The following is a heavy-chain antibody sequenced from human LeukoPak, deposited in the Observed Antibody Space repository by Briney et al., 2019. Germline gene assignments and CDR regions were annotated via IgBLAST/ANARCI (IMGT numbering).Heavy chain of an antibody. CDR2: IYPGDSDS. D-gene: IGHD2-21*02. J-gene: IGHJ4*02. V-gene: IGHV5-51*01. Sequence: GESLKISCKGSGYRFPSYWIGWVRQMPGKGLEWMGIIYPGDSDSRYSPSFQGQVTISADMSVTTAYLQWSSLKASDTAMYYCARVGCGGDCYIRHFDYWGQGTLVTVSS. CDR1: GYRFPSYW. CDR3: ARVGCGGDCYIRHFDY.